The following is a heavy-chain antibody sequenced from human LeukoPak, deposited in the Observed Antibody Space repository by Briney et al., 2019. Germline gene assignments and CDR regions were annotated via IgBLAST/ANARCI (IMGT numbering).Heavy chain of an antibody. D-gene: IGHD3-22*01. CDR1: GYSISSGYY. V-gene: IGHV4-38-2*02. J-gene: IGHJ3*02. CDR3: ARAPSTYYDSSGYPLFALDI. CDR2: IYHSGST. Sequence: RASETLSLTCTVSGYSISSGYYWGWIRQPPGKGLVWIGSIYHSGSTNYNPSLKSRVTISVDTSKNQFSLKLSSVTAADTAVYYCARAPSTYYDSSGYPLFALDIWGQGTMVTVSS.